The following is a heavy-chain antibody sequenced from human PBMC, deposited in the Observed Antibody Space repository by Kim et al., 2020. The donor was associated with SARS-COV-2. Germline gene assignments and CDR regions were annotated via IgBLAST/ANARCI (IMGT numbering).Heavy chain of an antibody. Sequence: PSLKSRVTISVDTSKNQFALKLSSVTAADTAVYYCARAREGYSSSWYIDYWGQGTLVTVSS. V-gene: IGHV4-59*01. CDR3: ARAREGYSSSWYIDY. J-gene: IGHJ4*02. D-gene: IGHD6-13*01.